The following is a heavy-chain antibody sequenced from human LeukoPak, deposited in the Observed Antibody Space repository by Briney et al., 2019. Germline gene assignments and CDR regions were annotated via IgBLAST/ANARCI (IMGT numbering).Heavy chain of an antibody. J-gene: IGHJ6*02. CDR3: ARDTRPDTAMVKDYYGMDV. CDR1: GFIVSSNY. CDR2: ISSSSSYI. Sequence: PGGSLRLSCAASGFIVSSNYMSWVRQAPGKGLEWVSSISSSSSYICYADSVKGRFTIPRDNAKNSLYLQMNSLRAEDTAVYYCARDTRPDTAMVKDYYGMDVWGQGTTVTVSS. V-gene: IGHV3-21*01. D-gene: IGHD5-18*01.